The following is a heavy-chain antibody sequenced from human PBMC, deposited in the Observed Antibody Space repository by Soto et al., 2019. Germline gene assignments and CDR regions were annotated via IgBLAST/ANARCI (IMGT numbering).Heavy chain of an antibody. CDR2: ISNDGSDN. J-gene: IGHJ3*01. D-gene: IGHD6-13*01. Sequence: QVQLVESGGGVVQPGRSLRLSCAASGFTFNNYGMHWARQAPGKGLEWVAAISNDGSDNYYADSVKGRLTISRDNSKNTVFLQMSSLRAEDTAVYYCAKDQARAASHGIDWGQGTMVTVSS. V-gene: IGHV3-30*18. CDR3: AKDQARAASHGID. CDR1: GFTFNNYG.